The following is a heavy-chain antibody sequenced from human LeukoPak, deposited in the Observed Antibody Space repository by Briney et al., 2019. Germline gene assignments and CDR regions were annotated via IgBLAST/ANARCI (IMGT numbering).Heavy chain of an antibody. CDR1: GGSISTNSYY. J-gene: IGHJ5*02. CDR3: ARQDYSSTSPNWFDP. CDR2: IYYSGST. V-gene: IGHV4-39*01. Sequence: PSETLSLTCTVSGGSISTNSYYWGWIRQPPGKGLEWIGSIYYSGSTYYNPSPKSRVTISVDTSKNQFSLKLSSVTAADTAVYYCARQDYSSTSPNWFDPWGQGTLVTVSS. D-gene: IGHD2-2*01.